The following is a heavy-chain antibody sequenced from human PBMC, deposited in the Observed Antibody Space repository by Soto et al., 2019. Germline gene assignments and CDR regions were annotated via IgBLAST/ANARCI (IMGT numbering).Heavy chain of an antibody. CDR3: AKDWSDYGDYYFDY. Sequence: EVQLVESGGGLVQPGRSLRLSCAASGFTFDDYAMHWVRQGPGKGLEWVSGISWNSGSIGYADSVKGRFTISRDNAKNSLYLQMNSLRAEDTALYYCAKDWSDYGDYYFDYWGQGTLVTVSS. D-gene: IGHD4-17*01. V-gene: IGHV3-9*01. CDR1: GFTFDDYA. CDR2: ISWNSGSI. J-gene: IGHJ4*02.